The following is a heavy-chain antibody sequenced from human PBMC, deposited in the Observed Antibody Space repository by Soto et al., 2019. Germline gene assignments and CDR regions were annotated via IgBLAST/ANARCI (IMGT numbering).Heavy chain of an antibody. D-gene: IGHD2-2*01. CDR3: ARFSTSGCSSTSCYRADAFDI. Sequence: SETLSLTCAVYGGSFSGYYWSWIRQPPGKGLEWIGEINHSGSTNYNPSLKSRVTISVDTSKNQFSLKLSSVTAADTAVYYCARFSTSGCSSTSCYRADAFDIWGQGTMVTVSS. CDR1: GGSFSGYY. J-gene: IGHJ3*02. CDR2: INHSGST. V-gene: IGHV4-34*01.